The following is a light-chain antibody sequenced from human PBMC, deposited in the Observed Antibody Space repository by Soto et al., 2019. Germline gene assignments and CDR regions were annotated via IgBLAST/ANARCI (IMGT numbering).Light chain of an antibody. CDR2: GAS. J-gene: IGKJ2*01. V-gene: IGKV3-20*01. CDR1: QRISNSY. Sequence: EIVLTQSPGTLSLSPGETATLSCRASQRISNSYLAWYQKKPGQAPRLLIYGASSRATGIPDRFSGSGSGTDFTHTISRLVAADFAVYFCQRYGGSPPFTFGQGTKVEI. CDR3: QRYGGSPPFT.